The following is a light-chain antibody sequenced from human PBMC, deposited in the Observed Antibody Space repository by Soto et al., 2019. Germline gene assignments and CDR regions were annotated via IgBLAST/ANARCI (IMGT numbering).Light chain of an antibody. CDR1: QSISNG. Sequence: DIQMTQSPSTLCASVGDRASITCRASQSISNGLAWYQQKPGKAPKLLIYDASNLESGVPSRFSGSGSGTEFTLTISSLQPDDFATYYCQEYHGYSWTFGQGTKVDIK. CDR2: DAS. CDR3: QEYHGYSWT. J-gene: IGKJ1*01. V-gene: IGKV1-5*01.